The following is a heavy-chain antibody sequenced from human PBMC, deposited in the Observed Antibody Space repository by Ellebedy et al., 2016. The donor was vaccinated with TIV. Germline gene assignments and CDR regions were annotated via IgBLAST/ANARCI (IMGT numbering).Heavy chain of an antibody. CDR1: GLTVSSNY. CDR3: ARVRGRTESYAMDV. CDR2: FYPYGRT. V-gene: IGHV3-66*01. Sequence: GESLKISCAASGLTVSSNYINWVRPAPGKGLDWVSVFYPYGRTYFADSVKGRFTVSRDITRNTLYLQMNSLRAEDTAVYYCARVRGRTESYAMDVWGQGTTVTVSS. J-gene: IGHJ6*02. D-gene: IGHD1-1*01.